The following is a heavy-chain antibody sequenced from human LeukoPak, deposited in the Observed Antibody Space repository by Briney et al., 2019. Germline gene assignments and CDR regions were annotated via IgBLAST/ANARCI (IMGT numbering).Heavy chain of an antibody. CDR1: GFTFSSYA. V-gene: IGHV3-23*01. CDR2: ISGSGGST. Sequence: GGSLRLSCAASGFTFSSYAMSWVRQAPGKGLEWVSAISGSGGSTYYADSVKGRFTVSRDNSKNTLYLQMNSLRAEDTAVYYCAKEGLAVAGTGVYYYMDVWGKGTTVTVSS. CDR3: AKEGLAVAGTGVYYYMDV. J-gene: IGHJ6*03. D-gene: IGHD6-19*01.